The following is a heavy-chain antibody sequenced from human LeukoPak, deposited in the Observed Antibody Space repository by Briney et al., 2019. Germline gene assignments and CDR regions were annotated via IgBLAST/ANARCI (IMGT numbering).Heavy chain of an antibody. D-gene: IGHD6-6*01. J-gene: IGHJ4*02. CDR3: ARGGGAARTTYFDY. Sequence: PGGSLRLSCAAYGFTFSSYWMHWVRQAPGKGLVWVSRINSDGSSTSYADSVKGRFTISRDNAKNTLYLQMNSLRAEDTAVYYCARGGGAARTTYFDYWGQGTLVTVSS. V-gene: IGHV3-74*01. CDR1: GFTFSSYW. CDR2: INSDGSST.